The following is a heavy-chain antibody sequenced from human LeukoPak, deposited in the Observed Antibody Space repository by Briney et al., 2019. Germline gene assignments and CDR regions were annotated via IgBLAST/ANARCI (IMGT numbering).Heavy chain of an antibody. D-gene: IGHD1-26*01. V-gene: IGHV3-53*01. CDR1: GFTVSSNY. Sequence: GGSLRLSCAASGFTVSSNYMNWVRQAPGKGLEWVSFISGGDTTFYADSVTGRFTISRDNSKNTVFLPLNSLRAEDTALYYCAGARYRGERSVFDIWGQGTMVTVSS. CDR2: ISGGDTT. CDR3: AGARYRGERSVFDI. J-gene: IGHJ3*02.